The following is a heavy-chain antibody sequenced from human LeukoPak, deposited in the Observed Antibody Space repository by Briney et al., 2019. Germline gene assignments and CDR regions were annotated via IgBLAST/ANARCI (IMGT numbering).Heavy chain of an antibody. D-gene: IGHD4-23*01. CDR1: GYTFTNYG. J-gene: IGHJ4*02. V-gene: IGHV1-3*01. Sequence: VSVKVSCKASGYTFTNYGIHWVRQAPGQRLEWMGWINGGNDNTKYSQKFQGRVTITRDTSASTAYMELRRLRSEDTAVYYCARDRADYGGNHYFDYWGQGTLVTVSS. CDR3: ARDRADYGGNHYFDY. CDR2: INGGNDNT.